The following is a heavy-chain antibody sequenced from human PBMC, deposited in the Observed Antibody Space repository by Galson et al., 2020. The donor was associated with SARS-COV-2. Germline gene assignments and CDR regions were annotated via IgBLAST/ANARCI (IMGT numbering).Heavy chain of an antibody. V-gene: IGHV3-73*01. Sequence: QLGESLKISCAASGFTFSGSAIHWVRQASGKGLEWVGRIKSKANSYATAYAASVKGRFTMSRDDSKNTAYLQMTSLKTEDTALYYCTSGYCSSSTCYPECDPWGQGTLVTGSS. J-gene: IGHJ5*02. D-gene: IGHD2-2*01. CDR3: TSGYCSSSTCYPECDP. CDR1: GFTFSGSA. CDR2: IKSKANSYAT.